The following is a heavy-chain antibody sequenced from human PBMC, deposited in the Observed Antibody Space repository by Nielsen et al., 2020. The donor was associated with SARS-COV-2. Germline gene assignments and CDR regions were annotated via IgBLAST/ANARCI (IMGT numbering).Heavy chain of an antibody. Sequence: GSLRLSCAVYGGSFSGYYWSWIRQPPGKGLEWIGEINHSGSTNYNPSLKSRVTISIDTSKNQFSLKLSSVTAADTAVYYCARHQRYYYYGMDVWGQGTTVTVSS. CDR3: ARHQRYYYYGMDV. J-gene: IGHJ6*02. D-gene: IGHD6-25*01. V-gene: IGHV4-34*01. CDR1: GGSFSGYY. CDR2: INHSGST.